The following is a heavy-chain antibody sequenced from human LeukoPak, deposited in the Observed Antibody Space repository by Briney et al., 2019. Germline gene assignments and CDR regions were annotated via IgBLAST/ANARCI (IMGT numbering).Heavy chain of an antibody. CDR3: ARVAYSSGWYCDY. CDR1: GFTFSSYAM. J-gene: IGHJ4*02. CDR2: IYHSGST. D-gene: IGHD6-19*01. Sequence: GSLRLSCAASGFTFSSYAMSWVRQPPGKGLEWIGEIYHSGSTNYNPSLKSRVTISVDKSKNQFSLKLSSVTAADTAVYYCARVAYSSGWYCDYWGQGTLVTVSS. V-gene: IGHV4-4*02.